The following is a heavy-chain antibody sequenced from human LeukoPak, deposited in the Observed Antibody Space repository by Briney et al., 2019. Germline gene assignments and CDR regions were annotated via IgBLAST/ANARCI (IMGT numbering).Heavy chain of an antibody. D-gene: IGHD1-1*01. CDR3: ARDRSTTGTGWGMDV. Sequence: GASVKVSCKASGYTFTGYYMHWVRQAPGQGLEWMGWINPNSGGTNYAQKFQGWVTMNRDTSISTAYMELSRLRSDDTAVYYCARDRSTTGTGWGMDVWGKGTTVTVSS. V-gene: IGHV1-2*04. J-gene: IGHJ6*04. CDR1: GYTFTGYY. CDR2: INPNSGGT.